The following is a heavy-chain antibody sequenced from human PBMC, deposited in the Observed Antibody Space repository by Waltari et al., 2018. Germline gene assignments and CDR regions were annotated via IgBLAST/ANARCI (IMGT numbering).Heavy chain of an antibody. CDR1: GGSFSGYY. J-gene: IGHJ5*02. V-gene: IGHV4-34*01. Sequence: QVQLQQWGAGLLKPSETLSLTCAVYGGSFSGYYWSWIRQPPGKGLEWIGEINHSGSTNNNPSLKSRVTISVDTSKNQFSLKLSSVTAADTAVYYCARGPRQMRQWLVNRYNWFDPWGQGTLVTVSS. CDR2: INHSGST. D-gene: IGHD6-19*01. CDR3: ARGPRQMRQWLVNRYNWFDP.